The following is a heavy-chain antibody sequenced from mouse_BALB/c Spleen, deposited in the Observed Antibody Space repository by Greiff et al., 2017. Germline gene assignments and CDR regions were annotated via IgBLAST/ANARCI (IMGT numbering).Heavy chain of an antibody. CDR3: TRGGYYVDYAMDY. V-gene: IGHV1-5*01. J-gene: IGHJ4*01. Sequence: EVQLQQSGTVLARPGASVKMSCKASGYTFTSYWMHWVKQRPGQGLEWIGAIYPGNSDTSYNQKFKGKAKLTAVTSTSTAYMELSSLTNEDSAVYYCTRGGYYVDYAMDYWGQGTSVTVSS. CDR1: GYTFTSYW. CDR2: IYPGNSDT. D-gene: IGHD2-3*01.